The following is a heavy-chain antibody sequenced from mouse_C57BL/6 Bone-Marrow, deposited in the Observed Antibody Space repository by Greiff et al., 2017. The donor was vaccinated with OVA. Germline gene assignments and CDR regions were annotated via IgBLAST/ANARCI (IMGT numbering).Heavy chain of an antibody. CDR1: GYTFTDYN. D-gene: IGHD1-1*01. J-gene: IGHJ4*01. V-gene: IGHV1-18*01. CDR2: INPNNGGT. CDR3: ARSTTVVNYYAMDY. Sequence: VQLQQSGPELVKPGASVKIPCKASGYTFTDYNMDWVKQSHGKSLEWIGDINPNNGGTIYNQKFKGKATLTVDKSSSTAYMELLSLTSEDTAVYYCARSTTVVNYYAMDYWGQGTSVTVSS.